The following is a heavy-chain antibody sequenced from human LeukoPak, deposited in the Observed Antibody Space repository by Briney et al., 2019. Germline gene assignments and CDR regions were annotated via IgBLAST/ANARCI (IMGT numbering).Heavy chain of an antibody. CDR3: AGDKTAFGLLFDN. J-gene: IGHJ4*02. CDR1: GFTFSSSG. Sequence: HPGGSLRLSCAASGFTFSSSGMHWVRQAPGKGLEWVAFIRHDETNKYYADSVKGRFTISRDNANNTLFLQTNSLRPEDTAVYYCAGDKTAFGLLFDNWGQGTLVTVSS. CDR2: IRHDETNK. D-gene: IGHD3/OR15-3a*01. V-gene: IGHV3-30*02.